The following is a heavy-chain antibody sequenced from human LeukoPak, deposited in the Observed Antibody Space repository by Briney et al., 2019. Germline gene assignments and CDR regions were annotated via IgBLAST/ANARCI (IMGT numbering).Heavy chain of an antibody. CDR1: GGSISSSSYY. CDR2: IYYSGST. V-gene: IGHV4-39*01. J-gene: IGHJ6*03. Sequence: PSETLSLTCTVSGGSISSSSYYWGWIRQPPGKGLEWIGSIYYSGSTYYNPSLKSRVTISVDTSKNQFSLKLSSVTAADTAVYYCARHAGYSSSWYTFSFYYMDVWGKGTTVTVSS. D-gene: IGHD6-13*01. CDR3: ARHAGYSSSWYTFSFYYMDV.